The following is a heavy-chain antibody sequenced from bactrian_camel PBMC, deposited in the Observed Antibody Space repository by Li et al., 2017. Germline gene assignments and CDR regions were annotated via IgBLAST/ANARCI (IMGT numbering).Heavy chain of an antibody. CDR1: GYDGYSSNC. V-gene: IGHV3S53*01. CDR2: IDSDGTT. CDR3: KTQPLVKAGCDY. J-gene: IGHJ4*01. Sequence: QLVESGGGSVQAGGSLNLSCTASGYDGYSSNCMGWFRQAPGKEREAVAHIDSDGTTRYADPVKGRFTISKDKATDTVHLQMNSLEPEDTAVYSCKTQPLVKAGCDYSGQGTQVTVS. D-gene: IGHD6*01.